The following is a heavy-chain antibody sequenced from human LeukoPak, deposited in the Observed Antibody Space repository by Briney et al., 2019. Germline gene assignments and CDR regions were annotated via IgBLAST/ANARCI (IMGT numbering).Heavy chain of an antibody. CDR2: ISGSGGST. V-gene: IGHV3-23*01. CDR1: GFTFSSYG. Sequence: GGSLRLSCAASGFTFSSYGMSWVRQAPGKGLEWVSAISGSGGSTYYADSVKGRFTISRDNSKNTLYLQMNSLRAEDTAVYYCAKANDFWSGYYLDYWGQGTLVTVSS. J-gene: IGHJ4*02. CDR3: AKANDFWSGYYLDY. D-gene: IGHD3-3*01.